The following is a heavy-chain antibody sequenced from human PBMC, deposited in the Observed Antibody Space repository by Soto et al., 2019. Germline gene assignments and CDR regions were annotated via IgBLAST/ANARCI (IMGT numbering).Heavy chain of an antibody. CDR1: GFTFSSYG. D-gene: IGHD6-19*01. CDR2: ISYDGSNK. J-gene: IGHJ4*02. CDR3: AKDHQPGYSSGWYSSKGYYFDY. V-gene: IGHV3-30*18. Sequence: QVQLVESGGGVVQPGRSLRLSCAASGFTFSSYGMHWVRQAPGKGMEWVAVISYDGSNKYYADSVKGRFTISRDNSKNALYLQMNSLRAEYTAVYYCAKDHQPGYSSGWYSSKGYYFDYWGQGTLVTVSS.